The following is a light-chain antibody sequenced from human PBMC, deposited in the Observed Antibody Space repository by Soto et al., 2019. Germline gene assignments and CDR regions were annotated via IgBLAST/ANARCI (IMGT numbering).Light chain of an antibody. CDR1: QSISSW. J-gene: IGKJ2*01. CDR3: KQHNSYPYT. CDR2: KAS. Sequence: DIQMTQSPSTLSASVGDRVTITCRASQSISSWLAWYQQKPGKAPKLLIYKASSLESGVPSRFSGSGSGTEFTLTISSLKPDDFGTYYCKQHNSYPYTFGQGTKLEIK. V-gene: IGKV1-5*03.